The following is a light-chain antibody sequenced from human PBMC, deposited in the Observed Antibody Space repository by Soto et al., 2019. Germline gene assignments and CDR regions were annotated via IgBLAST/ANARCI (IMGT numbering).Light chain of an antibody. CDR3: SSYTISSTYV. Sequence: QAALTQPASVSGSPGQSITISCTGTSSDVGGYNYVSWYQQYPGKVPKLMIYEVSNRPSGVSNRFSGSKSGNTASLTISGLQAEDEADYYCSSYTISSTYVFGTGTKLPVL. CDR2: EVS. V-gene: IGLV2-14*01. J-gene: IGLJ1*01. CDR1: SSDVGGYNY.